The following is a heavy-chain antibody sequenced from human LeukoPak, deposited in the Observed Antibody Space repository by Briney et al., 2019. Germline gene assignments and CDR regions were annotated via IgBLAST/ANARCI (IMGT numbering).Heavy chain of an antibody. D-gene: IGHD5-12*01. CDR2: IDSGDTT. Sequence: GGSLRLSCAASGFTVSSKYMSWVRQAPGKGLEWVSVIDSGDTTYYADSVKGRFTISRDSSKNTLYLQTTSRRVEDPAVYYCARVDYSNWFDPWGQGTLVPVSS. V-gene: IGHV3-53*01. CDR1: GFTVSSKY. CDR3: ARVDYSNWFDP. J-gene: IGHJ5*02.